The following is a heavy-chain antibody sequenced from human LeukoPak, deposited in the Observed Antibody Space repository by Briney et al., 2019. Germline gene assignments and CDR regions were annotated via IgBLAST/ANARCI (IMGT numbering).Heavy chain of an antibody. V-gene: IGHV3-13*01. CDR1: GFAFSSYD. J-gene: IGHJ6*02. D-gene: IGHD2-15*01. Sequence: GGSLRLSCAASGFAFSSYDMHWVRQATGKGLEWVSTTGTAGDTYYPGSVKGRFTISRENAKNSLYLQMNSLRAGDTAVYYCARGAEGRSSTYGMDVWGQGTTVTVSS. CDR3: ARGAEGRSSTYGMDV. CDR2: TGTAGDT.